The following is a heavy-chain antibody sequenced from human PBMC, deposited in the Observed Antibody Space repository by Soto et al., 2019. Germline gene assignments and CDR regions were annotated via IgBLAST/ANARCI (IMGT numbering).Heavy chain of an antibody. CDR2: ISDDGSKK. CDR3: ASLPTGGGWYGAEYYFDY. V-gene: IGHV3-30*04. Sequence: QVQLVESGGGVVQPGRSLRLSCAASGLTFSSYTFHWVRQAPGKGLEWVAVISDDGSKKHYADSVEGRFTISRDNSRNTLFLQMNSLRAEDTAVYHCASLPTGGGWYGAEYYFDYWGQGTLVTVSS. J-gene: IGHJ4*02. CDR1: GLTFSSYT. D-gene: IGHD6-19*01.